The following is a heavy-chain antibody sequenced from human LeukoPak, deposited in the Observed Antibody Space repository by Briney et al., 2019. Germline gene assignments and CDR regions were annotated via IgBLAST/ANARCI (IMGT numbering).Heavy chain of an antibody. CDR1: GYTLTGYY. D-gene: IGHD1-26*01. CDR2: INPDSGGT. J-gene: IGHJ4*02. CDR3: ARRHVGATDFDY. V-gene: IGHV1-2*02. Sequence: SAKPSRKVSGYTLTGYYIHSVPQAPGQGLEWMGWINPDSGGTNYAQKFQGRVTMTRDTSISTAYMGLGRLRSDDTAVYYCARRHVGATDFDYWGQGTLVTVSS.